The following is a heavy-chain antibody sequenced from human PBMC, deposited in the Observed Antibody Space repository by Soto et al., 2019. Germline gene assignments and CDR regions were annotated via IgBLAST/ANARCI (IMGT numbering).Heavy chain of an antibody. Sequence: QVQLVQSGAEVKKPGSSVKVSCKASGGTFSSYAISWVRQAPGQGFEWMGGIIPIFGTANYEQKFQGRFTITADESTSKGYIELSSLRSEDTAVYYCAGSSSSHGKDVWGQGTTVTVSS. J-gene: IGHJ6*02. V-gene: IGHV1-69*01. D-gene: IGHD6-6*01. CDR3: AGSSSSHGKDV. CDR1: GGTFSSYA. CDR2: IIPIFGTA.